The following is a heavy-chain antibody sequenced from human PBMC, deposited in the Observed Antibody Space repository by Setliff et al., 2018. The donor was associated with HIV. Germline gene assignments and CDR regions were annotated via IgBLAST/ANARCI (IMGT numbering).Heavy chain of an antibody. CDR3: AKQMKSMGPYDGFDI. CDR1: GFTFSSYG. J-gene: IGHJ3*02. Sequence: PGGSLRLSCAASGFTFSSYGMHWVRQAPGKGLEWVAVIWYDGSNKYYADSVKGRFTISRDNSKNTLYLQMNTLRAEDTAIYYCAKQMKSMGPYDGFDIWGQGTMVTVSS. V-gene: IGHV3-33*06. D-gene: IGHD3-10*01. CDR2: IWYDGSNK.